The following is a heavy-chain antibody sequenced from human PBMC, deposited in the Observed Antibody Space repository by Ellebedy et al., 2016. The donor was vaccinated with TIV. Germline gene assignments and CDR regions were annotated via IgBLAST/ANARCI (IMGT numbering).Heavy chain of an antibody. CDR3: ARGGDYAGV. D-gene: IGHD4/OR15-4a*01. Sequence: GESLKISXAASGFTFSRYWMYWVRQAPGKGLEWVSFIYSRGTTYYADSVKGRFTISRDSSKNTMYLQMNSLRAEDTAVYYCARGGDYAGVWGQGTTVTVSS. V-gene: IGHV3-66*01. CDR1: GFTFSRYW. J-gene: IGHJ6*02. CDR2: IYSRGTT.